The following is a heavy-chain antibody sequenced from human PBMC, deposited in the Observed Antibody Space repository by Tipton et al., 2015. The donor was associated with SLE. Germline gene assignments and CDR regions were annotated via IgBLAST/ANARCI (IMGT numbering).Heavy chain of an antibody. V-gene: IGHV4-34*01. CDR2: INHSGST. CDR3: ARGPTMYFQH. Sequence: TLSLTCAVYGGSFSEYYWSWIRQPPGKGLEWIGGINHSGSTNYNPSLKSRVTISIDRTKTQFSLKVNSVTAADTAVYFCARGPTMYFQHWGQGTLVTVSS. J-gene: IGHJ1*01. CDR1: GGSFSEYY.